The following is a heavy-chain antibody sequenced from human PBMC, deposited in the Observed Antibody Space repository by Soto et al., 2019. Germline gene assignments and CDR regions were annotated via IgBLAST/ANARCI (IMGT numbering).Heavy chain of an antibody. CDR1: GFTFSSYG. D-gene: IGHD6-13*01. Sequence: QVQLVESGGGVVQPGRSLRLSCAASGFTFSSYGMHWVRQAPGKGLEWVAVISYDGSNKYYADSVKGRFTISRDNSKHTLYLQLNSLRAEDTAVYYCAKEDSSSWLYWYFDLWGRGTLVTVSS. CDR2: ISYDGSNK. V-gene: IGHV3-30*18. CDR3: AKEDSSSWLYWYFDL. J-gene: IGHJ2*01.